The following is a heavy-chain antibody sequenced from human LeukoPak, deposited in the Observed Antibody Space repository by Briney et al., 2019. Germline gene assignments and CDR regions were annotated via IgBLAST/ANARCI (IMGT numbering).Heavy chain of an antibody. D-gene: IGHD6-19*01. J-gene: IGHJ3*02. CDR3: ARGPHSSDPNI. CDR2: ISSSSSYI. V-gene: IGHV3-21*01. CDR1: GFTFTSYS. Sequence: GGSLRLSCAASGFTFTSYSMNWVRQAPGKGLEWVSSISSSSSYIYYADSVKGRFTISRDNAKNSLYLQMNILRAEDTAVYYCARGPHSSDPNIWGQGTMVTVSS.